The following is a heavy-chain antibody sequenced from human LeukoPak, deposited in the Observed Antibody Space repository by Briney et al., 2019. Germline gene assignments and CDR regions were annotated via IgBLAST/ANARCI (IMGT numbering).Heavy chain of an antibody. CDR3: ARQTKYQLLRRMYYYYYMDV. CDR2: IYYSGST. CDR1: GGSISSSSYY. V-gene: IGHV4-39*01. J-gene: IGHJ6*03. Sequence: SETLSLTCTVSGGSISSSSYYWGWIRQPPGKGLEWIGSIYYSGSTYYNPSLKSRVTISVDTSKNQFSLKLSSVTAADTAVYYCARQTKYQLLRRMYYYYYMDVWGKGTTVTISS. D-gene: IGHD2-2*01.